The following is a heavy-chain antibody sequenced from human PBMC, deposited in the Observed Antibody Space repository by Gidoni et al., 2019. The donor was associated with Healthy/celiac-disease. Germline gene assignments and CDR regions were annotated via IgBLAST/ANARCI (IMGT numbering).Heavy chain of an antibody. CDR2: IDWDDDK. J-gene: IGHJ5*02. Sequence: QVTLRESGPALVKPTQTLTLTCTFSGFSLSTSGMCVSWIRQPPGKALEWLALIDWDDDKYYSTSLKTRLTISKDTSKNQVVLTMTNMDPVDTATYYCARIRAGYSSSGGWFDPWGQGTLVTVSS. V-gene: IGHV2-70*01. D-gene: IGHD6-13*01. CDR3: ARIRAGYSSSGGWFDP. CDR1: GFSLSTSGMC.